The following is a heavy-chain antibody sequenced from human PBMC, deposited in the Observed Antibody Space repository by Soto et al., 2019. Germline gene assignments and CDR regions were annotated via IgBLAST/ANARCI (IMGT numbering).Heavy chain of an antibody. CDR2: INHSGST. Sequence: QVQLQQWGAGLLKPSETLSLTCAVYGGSFSGYYWSWIRQPPGKGLEWIGEINHSGSTNYNPSLKSRVTISVDPSKNQFSLKLSSVTAADTAVYYCARGFGWHYYYYYGMDVWGQGTTVTVSS. CDR1: GGSFSGYY. J-gene: IGHJ6*02. D-gene: IGHD3-10*01. V-gene: IGHV4-34*01. CDR3: ARGFGWHYYYYYGMDV.